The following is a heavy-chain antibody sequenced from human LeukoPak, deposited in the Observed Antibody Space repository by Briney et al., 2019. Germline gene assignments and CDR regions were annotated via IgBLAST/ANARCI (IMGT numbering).Heavy chain of an antibody. J-gene: IGHJ6*03. Sequence: ASVKVSCKASGGTFSSYAISWVRQAPGQGLEWMGGIIPIFGTANYAQKFQGRVTITADKSTSTAYMELSSLRSEDTAVYYCARDLYSSSSARPSYYYMDVWGKGTTVTVSS. D-gene: IGHD6-6*01. CDR2: IIPIFGTA. CDR3: ARDLYSSSSARPSYYYMDV. V-gene: IGHV1-69*06. CDR1: GGTFSSYA.